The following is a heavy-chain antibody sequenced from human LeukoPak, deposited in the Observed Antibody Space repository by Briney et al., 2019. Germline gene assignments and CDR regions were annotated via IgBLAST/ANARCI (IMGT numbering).Heavy chain of an antibody. CDR3: ARVIGRVLLWFGGRFDY. CDR2: INHSGST. CDR1: GGSFSGYY. V-gene: IGHV4-34*01. J-gene: IGHJ4*02. Sequence: PSETLSLTCAVYGGSFSGYYWSWIRQPPGKGLEWIGEINHSGSTNYNPSLKSRVTISVDTSKNQFSLKLSSVTAADTAVYYCARVIGRVLLWFGGRFDYWGQGTLVTVSS. D-gene: IGHD3-10*01.